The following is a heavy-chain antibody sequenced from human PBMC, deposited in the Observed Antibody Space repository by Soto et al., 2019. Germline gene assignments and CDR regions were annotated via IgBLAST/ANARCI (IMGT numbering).Heavy chain of an antibody. CDR2: INHSGST. D-gene: IGHD3-3*02. CDR1: GGSFSGYY. J-gene: IGHJ6*02. CDR3: ARGLAPDV. V-gene: IGHV4-34*01. Sequence: QVQLQQWGAGLLKPSETLSLTCAVYGGSFSGYYWSWIRQPPGKGLEWIGEINHSGSTNYNPSLKSRVTISVDTSKNQFSLKLGSVTAADTAVYYCARGLAPDVWGQGTTVTVSS.